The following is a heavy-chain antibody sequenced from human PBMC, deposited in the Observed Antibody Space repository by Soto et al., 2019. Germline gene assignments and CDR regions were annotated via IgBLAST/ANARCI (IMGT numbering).Heavy chain of an antibody. V-gene: IGHV3-74*01. CDR2: ITSDGSTT. Sequence: PGGSLRLSCAASGFNFIGTWMNWVRQAPGKGLEWVSRITSDGSTTTYADSVRGRFTISRDNARNTVYLQMNSLRDEDTAVYYCAGDWYYTLDYWGQGTLVTVSS. CDR3: AGDWYYTLDY. D-gene: IGHD2-2*02. CDR1: GFNFIGTW. J-gene: IGHJ4*02.